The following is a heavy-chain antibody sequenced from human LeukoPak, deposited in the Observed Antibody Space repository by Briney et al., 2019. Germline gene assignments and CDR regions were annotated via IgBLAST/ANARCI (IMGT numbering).Heavy chain of an antibody. V-gene: IGHV4-59*12. Sequence: PSETLSLTCTVSGGSISSYYWSWIRQPPGKGLEWIGYIYYSGSTNYNPSLKSRVTVSVDTSKNQFSLKLSSVTAADTAVYYCARGWYYDILTGYYNGFDYWGQGTLVTVSS. D-gene: IGHD3-9*01. CDR1: GGSISSYY. CDR3: ARGWYYDILTGYYNGFDY. J-gene: IGHJ4*02. CDR2: IYYSGST.